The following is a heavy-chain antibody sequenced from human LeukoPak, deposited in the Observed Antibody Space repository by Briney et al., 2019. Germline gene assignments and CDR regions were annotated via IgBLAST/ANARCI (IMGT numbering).Heavy chain of an antibody. CDR2: MNPNSGNT. CDR3: ARRRKYQLRDAFDI. Sequence: ASVTVSCKASGYTFTSYDINWVRQATGQGREWMGWMNPNSGNTGYAQKFQGRVTMTRNTSISTAYMELSSLRSEDMAVYYCARRRKYQLRDAFDIWGQGTMVTVSS. CDR1: GYTFTSYD. J-gene: IGHJ3*02. V-gene: IGHV1-8*01. D-gene: IGHD2-2*01.